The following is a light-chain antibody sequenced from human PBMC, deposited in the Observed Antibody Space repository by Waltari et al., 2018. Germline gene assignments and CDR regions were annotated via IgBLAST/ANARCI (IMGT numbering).Light chain of an antibody. Sequence: QAVLTQPPSASGTLGQRVTMSCSGSRSNIGSNTVNWYKQLPGTAPKLLIHSNSQRPSGVPDRFSGSKSGTSASLAISGLQSEDEADYYCASWDDSLDGYVFGTATKVSVL. CDR2: SNS. CDR1: RSNIGSNT. J-gene: IGLJ1*01. V-gene: IGLV1-44*01. CDR3: ASWDDSLDGYV.